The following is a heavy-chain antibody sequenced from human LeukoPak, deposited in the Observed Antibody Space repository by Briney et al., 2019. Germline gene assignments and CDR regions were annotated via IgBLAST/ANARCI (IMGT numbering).Heavy chain of an antibody. D-gene: IGHD2-21*02. CDR3: ARTDETAPAEDFQH. CDR2: IYSGGST. J-gene: IGHJ1*01. Sequence: RAGGSLRLSCSASGFTFSRYVMHWVRQAPGMGLEWVSVIYSGGSTYYADSVKGRFTISRDNSKNTLYLQMKSLRAEDTAVYYCARTDETAPAEDFQHWGQGTLVTVSS. V-gene: IGHV3-53*01. CDR1: GFTFSRYV.